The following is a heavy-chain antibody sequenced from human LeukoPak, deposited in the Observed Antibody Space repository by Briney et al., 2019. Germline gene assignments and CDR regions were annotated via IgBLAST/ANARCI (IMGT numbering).Heavy chain of an antibody. J-gene: IGHJ3*02. Sequence: GGSLRLSCAASGFTLSSYWMHWVRQAPGKGLVWVSRINSGGSRTSYADSVKGRFTMSRDNAKNTLYLQMNSLRAEDAAVYYCARDHGSDDAFDIWGQGTMVTVSS. CDR1: GFTLSSYW. V-gene: IGHV3-74*01. CDR3: ARDHGSDDAFDI. CDR2: INSGGSRT.